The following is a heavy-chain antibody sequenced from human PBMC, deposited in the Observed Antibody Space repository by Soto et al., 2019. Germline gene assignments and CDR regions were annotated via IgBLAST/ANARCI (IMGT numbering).Heavy chain of an antibody. CDR2: ISGSGGST. Sequence: PGGSLRLSCTASGFTFGGYAMSWFRQAPGKGLEWVSAISGSGGSTYYADSVKGRFTISRDNSKNTLYLQMNSLRAEDTAVYYCAKAPDYDFWSGYYPNWFDPLGPGNPGHRLL. CDR3: AKAPDYDFWSGYYPNWFDP. CDR1: GFTFGGYA. D-gene: IGHD3-3*01. V-gene: IGHV3-23*01. J-gene: IGHJ5*02.